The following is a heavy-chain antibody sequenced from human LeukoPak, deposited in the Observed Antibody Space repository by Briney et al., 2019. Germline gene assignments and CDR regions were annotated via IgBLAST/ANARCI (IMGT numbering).Heavy chain of an antibody. Sequence: PGGSLRLSCAASGFTFSNYGMQWVRQAPGKGLEWVAFIQYDGSNKYYGDSVKGRFTISRDNSKDTLYLQMNSLKAEDTAVYYCARPSRKFYSSGTYLSFDYWGQGTLVTVSS. V-gene: IGHV3-30*02. D-gene: IGHD3-10*01. J-gene: IGHJ4*02. CDR2: IQYDGSNK. CDR3: ARPSRKFYSSGTYLSFDY. CDR1: GFTFSNYG.